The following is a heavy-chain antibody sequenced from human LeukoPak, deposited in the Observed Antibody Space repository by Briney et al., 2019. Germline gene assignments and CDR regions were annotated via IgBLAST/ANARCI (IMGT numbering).Heavy chain of an antibody. CDR3: AKDGLMRFFDY. V-gene: IGHV3-30*18. CDR1: GFIFSSYD. J-gene: IGHJ4*02. CDR2: ISNDGNNK. Sequence: GGSLRLSCAASGFIFSSYDMYWVRQAPRKGLEWGAVISNDGNNKQYADSVKGRFTISRDNSKNTLYLQMNSLRADDTAVYHCAKDGLMRFFDYWGQGTLVTVSS. D-gene: IGHD2-8*01.